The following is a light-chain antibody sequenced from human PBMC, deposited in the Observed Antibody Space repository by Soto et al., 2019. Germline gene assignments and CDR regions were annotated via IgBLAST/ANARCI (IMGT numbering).Light chain of an antibody. CDR3: QHYDSSLFT. CDR1: QSVSTSD. J-gene: IGKJ3*01. V-gene: IGKV3-20*01. Sequence: EIVLTQSPDTLSLSPGERATLSCRASQSVSTSDLAWYQHTPGRAPRLLIYAAYSRAAGIPDRFSGSGSGTDFTLSISRLEPDDFAVYYCQHYDSSLFTFGPGTKVDIK. CDR2: AAY.